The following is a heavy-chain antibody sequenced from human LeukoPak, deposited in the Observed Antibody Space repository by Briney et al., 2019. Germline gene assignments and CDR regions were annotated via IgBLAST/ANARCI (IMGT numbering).Heavy chain of an antibody. D-gene: IGHD3-3*01. Sequence: SETLSLTCTVSGGSINHYYWSWIRQPPGEGLEWIGEINQSGSTNYNPSLKSRVTISVDTTKNQFSLKLSSVTAANTAVYYCARGRSLLRFQDYWGQGTLVTVSS. CDR2: INQSGST. CDR1: GGSINHYY. V-gene: IGHV4-34*01. CDR3: ARGRSLLRFQDY. J-gene: IGHJ4*02.